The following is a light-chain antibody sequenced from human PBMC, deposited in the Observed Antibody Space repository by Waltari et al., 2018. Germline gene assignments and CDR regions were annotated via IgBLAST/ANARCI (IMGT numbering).Light chain of an antibody. V-gene: IGLV2-14*03. Sequence: QSALTQPASVSGSPGQAILIPCTGTSNDVGNDDFLSWYQQHPGKAPKLMIYDVVERPSGVSGRFSGSKSGSTASLIISGLQAEDEADYYCTSYTTSNTYVFGTGTTVTVL. CDR1: SNDVGNDDF. CDR3: TSYTTSNTYV. J-gene: IGLJ1*01. CDR2: DVV.